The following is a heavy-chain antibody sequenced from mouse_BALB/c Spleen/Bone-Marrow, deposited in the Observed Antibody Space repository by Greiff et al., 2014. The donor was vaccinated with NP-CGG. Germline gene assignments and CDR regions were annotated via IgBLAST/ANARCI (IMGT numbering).Heavy chain of an antibody. Sequence: SGTVLARPGASVKMSCKASGYTFTSYWMHLVKQRPGQGLEWIGAIYPGNSDTSYNQKFKGKAKPTAVTSTSTAYMELSSLTNEDSAVYYCGVFDYWGQGTTLTVS. CDR2: IYPGNSDT. CDR1: GYTFTSYW. CDR3: GVFDY. V-gene: IGHV1-5*01. J-gene: IGHJ2*01.